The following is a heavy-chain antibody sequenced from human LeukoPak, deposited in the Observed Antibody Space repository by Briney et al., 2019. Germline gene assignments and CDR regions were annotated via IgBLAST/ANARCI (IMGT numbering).Heavy chain of an antibody. Sequence: GASVKVSCKTSGYSFTNYGISWMRQAPGQGPEWMGWISGENGNTNYAQKFQARFTMTTNTSTGVAYMELRSLRSDDTAGYYCARWGVNGTTTYCFDYWGQGSLVTVSS. V-gene: IGHV1-18*04. CDR2: ISGENGNT. J-gene: IGHJ4*02. CDR3: ARWGVNGTTTYCFDY. D-gene: IGHD2/OR15-2a*01. CDR1: GYSFTNYG.